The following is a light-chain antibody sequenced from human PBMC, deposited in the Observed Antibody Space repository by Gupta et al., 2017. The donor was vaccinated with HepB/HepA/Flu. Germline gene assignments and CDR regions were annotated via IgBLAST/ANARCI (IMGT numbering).Light chain of an antibody. V-gene: IGLV3-1*01. CDR2: QDN. J-gene: IGLJ3*02. Sequence: SYELTQPPSVSVSPGQTASITCSGDKLGDKYVCWYQQKPGQSPVLVIYQDNKRPSGIPERFSGSNSGNTATLTISGTPAMDEADYYCQAWDSSTAVVFGGGTKLTVL. CDR1: KLGDKY. CDR3: QAWDSSTAVV.